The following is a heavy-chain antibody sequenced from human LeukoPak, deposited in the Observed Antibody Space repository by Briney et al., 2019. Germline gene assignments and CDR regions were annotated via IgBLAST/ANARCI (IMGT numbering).Heavy chain of an antibody. Sequence: ASVKVSCKASGYTFTGHYMHWVRQAPGQGLDWMGWIKPNSGGTSHAQKFQGRVTMTRDTSISTAYMELRRLTSDDTAVYYCARGGWELLRTSFDYWGQGTLVIVSS. CDR2: IKPNSGGT. D-gene: IGHD1-26*01. V-gene: IGHV1-2*02. J-gene: IGHJ4*02. CDR3: ARGGWELLRTSFDY. CDR1: GYTFTGHY.